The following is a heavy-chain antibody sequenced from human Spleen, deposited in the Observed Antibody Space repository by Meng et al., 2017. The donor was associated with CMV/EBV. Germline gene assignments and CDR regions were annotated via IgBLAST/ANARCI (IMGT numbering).Heavy chain of an antibody. CDR3: ARGAGEGWFDP. D-gene: IGHD1-26*01. J-gene: IGHJ5*02. CDR2: IYYSGST. CDR1: GGSISSGDYF. Sequence: SETLSLTCIVSGGSISSGDYFWNWIRQPPGKGLEWIGYIYYSGSTYYNPSLKSRVTISVDTSKNQFSLKLSSVTAADTAVYYCARGAGEGWFDPWGQGTLVTVSS. V-gene: IGHV4-30-4*08.